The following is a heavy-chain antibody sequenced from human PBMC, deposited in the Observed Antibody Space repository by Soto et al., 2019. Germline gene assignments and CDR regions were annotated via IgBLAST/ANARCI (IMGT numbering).Heavy chain of an antibody. CDR2: IYYSGST. D-gene: IGHD2-2*01. J-gene: IGHJ3*02. CDR3: ARALRYCSSTSCYLRDAFDI. V-gene: IGHV4-31*03. Sequence: SETLSLTCTVSGGTTSSGGYYWSWIRQHPGKGLEWIGYIYYSGSTYYNPSLKSRVTISVDTSKNQFSLKLSSVTAADTAVYYCARALRYCSSTSCYLRDAFDIWGQGTMVTVS. CDR1: GGTTSSGGYY.